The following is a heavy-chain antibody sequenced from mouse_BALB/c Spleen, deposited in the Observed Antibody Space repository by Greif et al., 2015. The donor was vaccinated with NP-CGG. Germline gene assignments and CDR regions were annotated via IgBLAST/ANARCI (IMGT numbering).Heavy chain of an antibody. Sequence: DVMLVESGGGLVQPGGSRKLSCAASGFTFSDYGMAWVRQAPGKGPEWVAFISNLAYSIYYADTVTGRFTISRENAKNPLYLEMSSLRSEDTAMYYCARGLTTATMDYWGQGTSVTVSS. J-gene: IGHJ4*01. CDR1: GFTFSDYG. V-gene: IGHV5-15*02. CDR3: ARGLTTATMDY. CDR2: ISNLAYSI. D-gene: IGHD1-2*01.